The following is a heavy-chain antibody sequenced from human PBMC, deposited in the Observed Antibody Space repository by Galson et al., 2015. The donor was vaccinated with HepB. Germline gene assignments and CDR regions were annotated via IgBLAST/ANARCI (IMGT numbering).Heavy chain of an antibody. J-gene: IGHJ4*02. V-gene: IGHV3-23*01. CDR1: GFTFSSYA. D-gene: IGHD2-15*01. CDR3: VKYPAGPRGSGGNCCFVY. CDR2: ISGSGDNT. Sequence: SLRLSCAASGFTFSSYAMSWVRQAPGKGLEWVSDISGSGDNTNYADSVKGRFTISRDNSRNTLYLQMNTLRAEDTAVYYCVKYPAGPRGSGGNCCFVYWGQGTLVTVSS.